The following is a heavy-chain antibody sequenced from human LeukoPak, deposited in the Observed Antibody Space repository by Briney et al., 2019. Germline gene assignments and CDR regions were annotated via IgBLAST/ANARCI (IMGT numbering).Heavy chain of an antibody. Sequence: PGGSLRLSCAASGFTFSSYSMSWVRQAPGKGLEWVSSFSGSGGTTYYADSVKGRFTISRDNSKNTLYLQMNSLRAEDTAVYYCAKGRVSSNGWTFNDYWGQGTLVTVPS. CDR2: FSGSGGTT. CDR1: GFTFSSYS. V-gene: IGHV3-23*01. J-gene: IGHJ4*02. D-gene: IGHD3-22*01. CDR3: AKGRVSSNGWTFNDY.